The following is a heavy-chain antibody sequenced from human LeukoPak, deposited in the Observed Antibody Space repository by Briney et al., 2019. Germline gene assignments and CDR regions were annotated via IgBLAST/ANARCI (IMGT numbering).Heavy chain of an antibody. CDR3: ARSYSGASYFDS. CDR1: GGSFRGYY. D-gene: IGHD3-10*01. V-gene: IGHV4-34*01. Sequence: PSETLSLTCADYGGSFRGYYWGWIRQPPGKGLEWIGEINHSGSTNYNPSLKSRVTISVDTSKNQFSLKLSSVTAADTAVFHCARSYSGASYFDSWGQGTLVTVSS. J-gene: IGHJ4*02. CDR2: INHSGST.